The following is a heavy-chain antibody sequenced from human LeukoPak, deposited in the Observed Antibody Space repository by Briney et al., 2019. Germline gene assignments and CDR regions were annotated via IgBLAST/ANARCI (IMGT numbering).Heavy chain of an antibody. J-gene: IGHJ4*02. CDR1: AFALSTYT. V-gene: IGHV3-21*01. D-gene: IGHD3-10*01. CDR3: ARFVDQSTYYFDS. CDR2: INPDSKYI. Sequence: GXSLRLSCAASAFALSTYTMEGVRLAPGKGLEWVSSINPDSKYIYYRDSVRGRFTISRDNAKNSLYLQMNSLRVEDTAVYFCARFVDQSTYYFDSWGQGTLVIVSS.